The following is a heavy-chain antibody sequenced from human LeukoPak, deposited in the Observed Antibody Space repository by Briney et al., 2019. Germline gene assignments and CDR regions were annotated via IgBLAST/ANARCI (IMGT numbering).Heavy chain of an antibody. CDR1: GYTFTSYD. Sequence: ASVKASCKASGYTFTSYDINWVRPATGQGLEWMGWMNPNSGNTGYAQKFQGRVTMTRNTSISTAYMELSSLRSEDTAVYYCARGEGYCSGGSCYGYNWFDPWGQGTLVTVSS. D-gene: IGHD2-15*01. V-gene: IGHV1-8*01. J-gene: IGHJ5*02. CDR2: MNPNSGNT. CDR3: ARGEGYCSGGSCYGYNWFDP.